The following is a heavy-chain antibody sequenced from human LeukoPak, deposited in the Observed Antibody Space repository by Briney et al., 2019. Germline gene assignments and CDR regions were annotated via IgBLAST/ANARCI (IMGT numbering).Heavy chain of an antibody. Sequence: GGSLRLSCAASGFTFSSYGMHWVRQAPGKGLEWVAFIRYDGSNKYYADSVKGRFTISRDNSKNTPYLQMNSMRAEDTAVYYCAKDLEYCSSTSCYPNWFDPWGQGTLVTVSS. V-gene: IGHV3-30*02. CDR3: AKDLEYCSSTSCYPNWFDP. J-gene: IGHJ5*02. D-gene: IGHD2-2*01. CDR1: GFTFSSYG. CDR2: IRYDGSNK.